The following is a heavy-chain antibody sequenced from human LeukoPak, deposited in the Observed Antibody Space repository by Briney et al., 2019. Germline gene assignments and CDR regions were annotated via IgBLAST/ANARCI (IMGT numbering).Heavy chain of an antibody. CDR2: ITGGGDDT. J-gene: IGHJ4*02. D-gene: IGHD5-18*01. V-gene: IGHV3-23*01. Sequence: GGSLRLSCAASGFTFSSYAMNWVRQAPGKGLEWVSAITGGGDDTNHADSVKGRFTISRDNSKNTLYLQMNSLRAEDTAVYYCAKEPWYSYGSPFDYWGQGTLVTVSS. CDR1: GFTFSSYA. CDR3: AKEPWYSYGSPFDY.